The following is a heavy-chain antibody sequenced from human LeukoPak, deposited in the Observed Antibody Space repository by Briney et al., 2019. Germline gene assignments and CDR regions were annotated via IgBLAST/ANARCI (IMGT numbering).Heavy chain of an antibody. D-gene: IGHD6-6*01. CDR1: GYSISSGYY. J-gene: IGHJ4*02. CDR2: ITHSGSS. Sequence: SETLSLTCAVSGYSISSGYYWGWIRQPPGKGLEWVGGITHSGSSYYNPSLKSRVTISVDTSKNQFSLKLTSVTAADTAVYYCARDSSSLPLANWGQGTLVTVSS. V-gene: IGHV4-38-2*02. CDR3: ARDSSSLPLAN.